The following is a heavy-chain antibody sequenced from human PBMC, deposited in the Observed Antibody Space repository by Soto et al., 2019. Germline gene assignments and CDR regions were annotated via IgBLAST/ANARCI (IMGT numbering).Heavy chain of an antibody. CDR2: IYYGGST. CDR3: ARAGGLGAVAVDS. D-gene: IGHD6-19*01. V-gene: IGHV4-39*01. CDR1: SAPVSSSTYT. J-gene: IGHJ4*02. Sequence: SETLSLTCTVSSAPVSSSTYTWGWIRQPPGKGLEWVGSIYYGGSTYYDPSLNSRVTVSVDTSKNQFSLKMTSVTAAETAVYYCARAGGLGAVAVDSWGQGTLVX.